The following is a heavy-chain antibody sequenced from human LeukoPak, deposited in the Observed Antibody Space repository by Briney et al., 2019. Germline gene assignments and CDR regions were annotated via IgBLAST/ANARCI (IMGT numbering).Heavy chain of an antibody. V-gene: IGHV3-64*01. CDR2: ISSNGGST. CDR1: GFTFSSYA. CDR3: ARSLGKLLWFGEPLFY. J-gene: IGHJ4*02. D-gene: IGHD3-10*01. Sequence: GGSLRLSCAASGFTFSSYAMHWVRQAPGKGLEYVSAISSNGGSTYYANSVKGRFTISRDNSKNTLYLQMGSLRAEDMAVCYCARSLGKLLWFGEPLFYWGQGTLVTVSS.